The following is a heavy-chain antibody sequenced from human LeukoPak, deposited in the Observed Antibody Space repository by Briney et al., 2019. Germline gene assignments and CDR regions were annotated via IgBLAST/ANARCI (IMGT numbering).Heavy chain of an antibody. CDR3: ARESLTTHDY. Sequence: GGSLRLSCAASGFTFSSYAMTWVRQAPGKGLEWVSAFSGGGGRTYYADSVKGRFTISRDNAKNSLYLQMNSLRAEDTAVYYCARESLTTHDYWGQGTLVTVSS. CDR2: FSGGGGRT. CDR1: GFTFSSYA. J-gene: IGHJ4*02. D-gene: IGHD1-14*01. V-gene: IGHV3-23*01.